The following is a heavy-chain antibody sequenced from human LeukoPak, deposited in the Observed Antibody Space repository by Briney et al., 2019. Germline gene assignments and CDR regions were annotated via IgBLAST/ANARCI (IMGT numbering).Heavy chain of an antibody. CDR2: ISSSGSTI. CDR1: GSTFSDYY. CDR3: ARAGYCSGTSCQWVPLV. Sequence: GGSLRLSCAASGSTFSDYYMSWIRQAPGKGLEWVSYISSSGSTIYYADSVKGRFTISRDNAKNSLYLQMNSLRAEDTAVYYCARAGYCSGTSCQWVPLVWGQGTTVTVSS. D-gene: IGHD2-2*03. V-gene: IGHV3-11*01. J-gene: IGHJ6*02.